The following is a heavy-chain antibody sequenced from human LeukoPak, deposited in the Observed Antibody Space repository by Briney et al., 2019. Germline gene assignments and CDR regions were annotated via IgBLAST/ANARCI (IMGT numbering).Heavy chain of an antibody. J-gene: IGHJ6*02. V-gene: IGHV4-59*01. Sequence: SETLSLTCTVSGGSISSYYWSWIRQPPGKGLEWIGYFYDSGRNNYNPSLKSRVTISVDTSKNQFSLKLSSVTAADTAAYYCARESRRPGSYYYYGMDVWGQGTTVTVSS. CDR2: FYDSGRN. CDR1: GGSISSYY. D-gene: IGHD1-26*01. CDR3: ARESRRPGSYYYYGMDV.